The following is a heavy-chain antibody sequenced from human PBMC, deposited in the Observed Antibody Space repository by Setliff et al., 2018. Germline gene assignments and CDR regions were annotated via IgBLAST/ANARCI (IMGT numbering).Heavy chain of an antibody. V-gene: IGHV4-39*07. CDR2: TYST. J-gene: IGHJ2*01. D-gene: IGHD5-12*01. CDR3: ARNPDFLQYSFDL. Sequence: PSETLSLTCTVSDDSISSRHYYGSIFDDGTTYSTYYNPSLKSRATISIDTSKSQFSLKLSSMTAADTALYYCARNPDFLQYSFDLWGRGTLVTVSS. CDR1: DDSISSRHY.